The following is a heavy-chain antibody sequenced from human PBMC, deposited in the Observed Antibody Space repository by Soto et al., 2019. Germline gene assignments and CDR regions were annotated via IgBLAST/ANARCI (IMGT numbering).Heavy chain of an antibody. CDR1: GYSFSRYW. D-gene: IGHD1-26*01. V-gene: IGHV5-51*01. Sequence: GESLKISCKGSGYSFSRYWIGWVRQMPGKGLEWMGIIYPSDSDIRYSPSFQGQVTISADSSISTSYLQWSRLKASDTAIYVGARRRGSGSDYYYNYGMGIWGQGTKVTV. J-gene: IGHJ6*02. CDR2: IYPSDSDI. CDR3: ARRRGSGSDYYYNYGMGI.